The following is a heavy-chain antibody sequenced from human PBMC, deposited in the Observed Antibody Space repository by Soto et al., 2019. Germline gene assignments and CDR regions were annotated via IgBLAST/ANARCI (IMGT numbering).Heavy chain of an antibody. Sequence: EVQLVESGGGLVQPGGSLRLSCAASGFGFSNYEMNWVRQAPGKGLEWVSYITSSGGATMYADSVKGRFTISRDNAKDSLYLQMYSLRVEDTAVYYCARGDCKTSCYIGFWGQGALVTVSS. V-gene: IGHV3-48*03. D-gene: IGHD2-2*02. CDR3: ARGDCKTSCYIGF. CDR1: GFGFSNYE. J-gene: IGHJ4*02. CDR2: ITSSGGAT.